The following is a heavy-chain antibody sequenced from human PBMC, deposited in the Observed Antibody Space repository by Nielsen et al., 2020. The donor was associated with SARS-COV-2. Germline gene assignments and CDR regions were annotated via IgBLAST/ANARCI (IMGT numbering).Heavy chain of an antibody. J-gene: IGHJ4*02. Sequence: GESLKISCAASGFTFNTYAMNWVRQAPGKGLEWVAYISASSANIHYAASVNGRFTVSRDNAKNSLYLQMNKLRDEDTAVYYCASDPSYASSWLHYFDFWGQGTLVTVSS. CDR2: ISASSANI. CDR3: ASDPSYASSWLHYFDF. V-gene: IGHV3-48*02. D-gene: IGHD5-12*01. CDR1: GFTFNTYA.